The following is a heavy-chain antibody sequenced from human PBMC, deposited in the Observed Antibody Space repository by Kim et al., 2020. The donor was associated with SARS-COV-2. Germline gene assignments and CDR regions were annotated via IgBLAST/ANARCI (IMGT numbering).Heavy chain of an antibody. V-gene: IGHV6-1*01. CDR3: ARDPFWSGYYTFFDY. J-gene: IGHJ4*02. Sequence: VSVKSRMTSNPDTAKNQFSLQLNSVTPEDTAVYYCARDPFWSGYYTFFDYWGQGTLVTVSS. D-gene: IGHD3-3*01.